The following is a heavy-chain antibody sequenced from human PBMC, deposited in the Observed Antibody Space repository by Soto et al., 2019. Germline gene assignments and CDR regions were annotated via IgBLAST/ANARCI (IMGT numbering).Heavy chain of an antibody. CDR1: GGSISSSSYY. V-gene: IGHV4-39*01. D-gene: IGHD6-13*01. CDR3: ARLGSSSWYIDY. CDR2: IYYSGST. Sequence: SETLSLTCTVSGGSISSSSYYWGWIRQPPGKGLEWIGSIYYSGSTYYNPSLKSRVTISVDTSKNQFSLKLSSVTAADTAVYYCARLGSSSWYIDYWGQGTLVTVSS. J-gene: IGHJ4*02.